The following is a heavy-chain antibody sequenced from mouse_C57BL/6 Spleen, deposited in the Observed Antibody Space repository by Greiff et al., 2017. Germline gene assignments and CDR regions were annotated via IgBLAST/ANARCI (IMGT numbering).Heavy chain of an antibody. Sequence: DVKLQESGPGLVKPSQSLSLTCSVTGYSITSGYYWNWIRQFPGNKLEWMGYIRYDGSNNYNPSLKNRISITRDTSKNQFFLKLNSVTTEDTATYYCASYDGYPWFAYWGQGTLVTVSA. CDR2: IRYDGSN. D-gene: IGHD2-3*01. CDR3: ASYDGYPWFAY. CDR1: GYSITSGYY. V-gene: IGHV3-6*01. J-gene: IGHJ3*01.